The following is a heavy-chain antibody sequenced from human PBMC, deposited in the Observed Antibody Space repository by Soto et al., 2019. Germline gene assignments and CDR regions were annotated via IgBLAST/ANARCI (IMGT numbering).Heavy chain of an antibody. Sequence: QVQLVQSGAEVKKPGSSVKVSCAAPGGTFDHAAITWVRQAPGQGLEWVGGINPMFNSTHYAQKFQGRVTITADAGTSTSFMERRGLTSDDTAGYYCARQIFAADYWGQGTLLVVS. V-gene: IGHV1-69*01. J-gene: IGHJ4*02. D-gene: IGHD3-9*01. CDR1: GGTFDHAA. CDR2: INPMFNST. CDR3: ARQIFAADY.